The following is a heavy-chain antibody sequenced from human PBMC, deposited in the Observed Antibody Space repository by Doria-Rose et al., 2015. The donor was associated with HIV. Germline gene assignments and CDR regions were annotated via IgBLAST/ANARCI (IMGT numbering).Heavy chain of an antibody. J-gene: IGHJ4*02. CDR3: ARIKSSRWYHKYYFDF. Sequence: QESGPVLVKPTETLTLTCTVSGVSLSSPGMGVSWIRQPPGKALEWLAKIVSDDVRSYNTSLKSRLTISRGTSKSQVVLTMTDMDPVDTATYYCARIKSSRWYHKYYFDFRGQGTLVIVSA. D-gene: IGHD6-13*01. CDR2: IVSDDVR. CDR1: GVSLSSPGMG. V-gene: IGHV2-26*01.